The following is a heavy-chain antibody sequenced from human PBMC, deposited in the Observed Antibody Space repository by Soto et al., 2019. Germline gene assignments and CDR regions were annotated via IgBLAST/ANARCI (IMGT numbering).Heavy chain of an antibody. Sequence: GGSLRLSCAASGFTFSSYAMSWVRQAPGKGLEWVSAISGSGGSTYYADSVKGRFTISRDNSKNTLYLQMNSLRAEDTAVYYCAKAGIGIVGATAGFDYWGQGTLVTVSS. CDR2: ISGSGGST. CDR3: AKAGIGIVGATAGFDY. D-gene: IGHD1-26*01. J-gene: IGHJ4*02. V-gene: IGHV3-23*01. CDR1: GFTFSSYA.